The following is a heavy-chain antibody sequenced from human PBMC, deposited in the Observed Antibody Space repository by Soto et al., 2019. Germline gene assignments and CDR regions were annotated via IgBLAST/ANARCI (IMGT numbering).Heavy chain of an antibody. Sequence: GASVKVSCKASGGTFSSYAISWVRQAPGQGLEWMGGIIPIFGTANYTQKFQGRVTITADGSTSTAYMELSSLRSEDTAVYYCARTTDRVVAATPTGSDAFDIWGQGTMVTVSS. CDR2: IIPIFGTA. J-gene: IGHJ3*02. D-gene: IGHD2-15*01. CDR3: ARTTDRVVAATPTGSDAFDI. CDR1: GGTFSSYA. V-gene: IGHV1-69*13.